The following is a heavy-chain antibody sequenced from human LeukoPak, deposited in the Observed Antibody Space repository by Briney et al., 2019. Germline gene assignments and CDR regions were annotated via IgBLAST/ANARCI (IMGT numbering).Heavy chain of an antibody. Sequence: GGSLRLSCAASGFTFRSYGMTWVRQAPGKGLEWVSAISGSGDSTYYADSVKGRFTISRDNAKNSLFLQMNSLRVEDTALYYCVREGGSDWYSGWFDPWGQGTQVTVSS. CDR1: GFTFRSYG. V-gene: IGHV3-23*01. CDR3: VREGGSDWYSGWFDP. CDR2: ISGSGDST. J-gene: IGHJ5*02. D-gene: IGHD6-19*01.